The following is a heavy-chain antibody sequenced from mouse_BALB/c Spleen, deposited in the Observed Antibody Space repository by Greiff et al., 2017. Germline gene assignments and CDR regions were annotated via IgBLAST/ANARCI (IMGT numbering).Heavy chain of an antibody. CDR1: GFNIKDTY. V-gene: IGHV14-3*02. J-gene: IGHJ2*01. CDR3: ASEVIYDGLPFDY. Sequence: EVKLMESGAELVKPGASVKLSCTASGFNIKDTYMHWVKQRPEQGLEWIGRIDPANGNTKYDPKFQGKATITADTSSNTAYLQLSSLTSEDTAVYYCASEVIYDGLPFDYWGQGTTLTVSS. D-gene: IGHD2-3*01. CDR2: IDPANGNT.